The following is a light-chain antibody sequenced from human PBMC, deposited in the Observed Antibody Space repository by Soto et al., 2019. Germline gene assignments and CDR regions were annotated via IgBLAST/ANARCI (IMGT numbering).Light chain of an antibody. CDR1: QSVGPN. J-gene: IGKJ2*03. V-gene: IGKV3-15*01. Sequence: TQSPATLSGSLGEEVSLSCRASQSVGPNLAWYQQRPGQAPRLLIHWGSTRANGVPARFRGSGRGTDFTLTISNLQSEDLAVYYCQQYENWPPYSFGQGTRLEIK. CDR2: WGS. CDR3: QQYENWPPYS.